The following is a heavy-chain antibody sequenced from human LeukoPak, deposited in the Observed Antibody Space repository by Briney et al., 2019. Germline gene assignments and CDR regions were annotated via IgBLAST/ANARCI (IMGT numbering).Heavy chain of an antibody. D-gene: IGHD3-9*01. CDR2: INHSGST. CDR1: GGSFSGYY. CDR3: AREDLRYRKIDY. V-gene: IGHV4-34*01. J-gene: IGHJ4*02. Sequence: NPSETLSLTCAVYGGSFSGYYWSWIRQPPGKGLEWIGEINHSGSTNYNPSLKSRVTISVDTSKNQFSLKLSSVTAADTAVYYCAREDLRYRKIDYWGQGTLVTVSS.